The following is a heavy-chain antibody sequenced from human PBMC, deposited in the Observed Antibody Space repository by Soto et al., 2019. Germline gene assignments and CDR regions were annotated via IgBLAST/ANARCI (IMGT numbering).Heavy chain of an antibody. V-gene: IGHV3-30-3*01. CDR3: ARGNSYGLPAY. CDR2: ISYDGSNK. J-gene: IGHJ4*02. CDR1: GFTFSSYA. D-gene: IGHD5-18*01. Sequence: GGSLRLSCAASGFTFSSYAMHWVRQAPGKGLEWVAVISYDGSNKYYADSVKGRFTISRDNSKNTLYLQMNSLRAEDTAVYYCARGNSYGLPAYWGQGTLVTVSS.